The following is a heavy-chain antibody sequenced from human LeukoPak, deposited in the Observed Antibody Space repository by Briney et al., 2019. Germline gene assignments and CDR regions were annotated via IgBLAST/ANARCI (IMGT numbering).Heavy chain of an antibody. CDR3: ARQSGSVVLRYFDWLLADYGMDV. CDR1: GYSFTSYW. CDR2: IYPGDSDT. J-gene: IGHJ6*02. Sequence: GEPLKISCKGSGYSFTSYWIGWVRQMPGKGLEWMGIIYPGDSDTRYSPSFQGQVTISADKSISTAYLQWSSLKASDTAMYYCARQSGSVVLRYFDWLLADYGMDVWGQGTTVTVSS. V-gene: IGHV5-51*01. D-gene: IGHD3-9*01.